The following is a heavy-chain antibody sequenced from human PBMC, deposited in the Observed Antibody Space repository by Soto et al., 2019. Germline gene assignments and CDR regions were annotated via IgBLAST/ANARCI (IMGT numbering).Heavy chain of an antibody. D-gene: IGHD3-16*02. CDR2: ISGSGGST. CDR3: AKAPSRRLSHLDY. Sequence: EVQLLESGGGLVQPGGSLRLSCAASGFTFSSYAMSWVRQAPRKGLEWVSAISGSGGSTYYADSVKGRFTISRDNSKNTLYLQMNSLRAEDTAVYYCAKAPSRRLSHLDYWGQGTLVTVSS. V-gene: IGHV3-23*01. J-gene: IGHJ4*02. CDR1: GFTFSSYA.